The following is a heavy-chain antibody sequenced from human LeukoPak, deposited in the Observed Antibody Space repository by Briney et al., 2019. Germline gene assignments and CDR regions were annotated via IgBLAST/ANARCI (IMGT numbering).Heavy chain of an antibody. CDR3: AGRVATGSMDV. D-gene: IGHD5-12*01. CDR2: IYYSGST. Sequence: SETLSLTCAVSGGSISSSNWWSWIRQPPGKGLEWIGYIYYSGSTYYNPSLKSRVTISVDTSKNQFSLKLTSVTAADTAVYYCAGRVATGSMDVWGQGTTVIVSS. V-gene: IGHV4-4*02. J-gene: IGHJ6*02. CDR1: GGSISSSNW.